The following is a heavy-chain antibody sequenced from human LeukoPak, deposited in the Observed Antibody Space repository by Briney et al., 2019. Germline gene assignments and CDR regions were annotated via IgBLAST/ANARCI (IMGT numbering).Heavy chain of an antibody. J-gene: IGHJ3*02. CDR2: IYTSGST. CDR1: GGSISSYC. Sequence: SETLSLTCTVSGGSISSYCWSWIRQPAGKGLEWIGRIYTSGSTNYNPSLKSRVTMSVDTSKNQFSLKLSSVTAADTAVYYCARGVETYYYDSSGYYYRAAFDIWGQGTMVTVSS. CDR3: ARGVETYYYDSSGYYYRAAFDI. D-gene: IGHD3-22*01. V-gene: IGHV4-4*07.